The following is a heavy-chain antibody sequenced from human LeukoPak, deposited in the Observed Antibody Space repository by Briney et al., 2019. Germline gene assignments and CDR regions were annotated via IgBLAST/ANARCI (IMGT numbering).Heavy chain of an antibody. CDR2: ISSISRYI. D-gene: IGHD3-10*01. J-gene: IGHJ4*02. Sequence: PGGSLRLSCAASGFTFSSYSMNWVRQAPGKGLEWVSSISSISRYIYYADSVKGRFTISRDNAKNSLYLQMNSLRAEDTAVYYCARSISAYGSGSYPVDYWGQGTLVTVSS. CDR1: GFTFSSYS. CDR3: ARSISAYGSGSYPVDY. V-gene: IGHV3-21*01.